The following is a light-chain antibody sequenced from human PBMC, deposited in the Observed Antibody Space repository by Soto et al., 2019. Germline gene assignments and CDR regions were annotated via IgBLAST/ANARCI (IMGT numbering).Light chain of an antibody. CDR2: GIF. CDR1: QSVTSNS. CDR3: QQYVTSIT. J-gene: IGKJ5*01. Sequence: EIVLTQSPGTLSLSPGERATLSCRASQSVTSNSLAWYQQKHGQAPSLLIYGIFIRATGTPDRFSGSGSGTDFTLTISSVEPEDFAVYYCQQYVTSITFGQGTRLEIK. V-gene: IGKV3-20*01.